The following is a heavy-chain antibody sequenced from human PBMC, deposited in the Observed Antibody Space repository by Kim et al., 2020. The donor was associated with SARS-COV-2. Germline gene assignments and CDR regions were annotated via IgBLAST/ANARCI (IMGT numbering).Heavy chain of an antibody. V-gene: IGHV4-39*01. CDR3: ARRLRWSQGIYYLDS. D-gene: IGHD4-17*01. Sequence: SETLSLTCSVSGGSISSYSYYWSWIRQTPGNGLEWIGSISYTGNTFYNPSLNSRVTMSLDTSKNQFSLKLTSVTAADTAVFYCARRLRWSQGIYYLDSWGQGTLVTVSS. CDR1: GGSISSYSYY. CDR2: ISYTGNT. J-gene: IGHJ4*02.